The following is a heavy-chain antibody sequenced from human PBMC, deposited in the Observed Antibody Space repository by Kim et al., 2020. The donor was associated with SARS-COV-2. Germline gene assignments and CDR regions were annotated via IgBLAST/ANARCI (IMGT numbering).Heavy chain of an antibody. J-gene: IGHJ4*03. CDR1: GFSFSAYP. V-gene: IGHV3-49*04. Sequence: GGSLRLSCTTSGFSFSAYPVMWVRQAPGKGLEWIALIKSTAYAVTGEYAASVKGRFTISRDDSKSTPYLDMNSLKTDDTAVYYCHRETFTQWCYFDYWG. CDR2: IKSTAYAVTG. CDR3: HRETFTQWCYFDY. D-gene: IGHD2-8*01.